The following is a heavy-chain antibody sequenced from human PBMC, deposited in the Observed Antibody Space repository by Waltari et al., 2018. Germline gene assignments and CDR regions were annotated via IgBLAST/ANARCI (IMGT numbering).Heavy chain of an antibody. CDR3: ARVAWGLGQDN. D-gene: IGHD3-16*01. Sequence: EVQLVASGGGLVQPGGSLGLSCVASGLPFSGFWMTWVRQAPEKGLECVATMNQDGSAKLYVESVRGRFTVARDNAKKSLFLQMNSLRAEDTAVYYCARVAWGLGQDNWGQGTLVTVSS. V-gene: IGHV3-7*03. J-gene: IGHJ4*02. CDR1: GLPFSGFW. CDR2: MNQDGSAK.